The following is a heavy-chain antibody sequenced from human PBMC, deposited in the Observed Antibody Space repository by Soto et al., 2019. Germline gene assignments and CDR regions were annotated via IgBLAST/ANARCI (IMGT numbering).Heavy chain of an antibody. V-gene: IGHV4-31*03. CDR2: IYYSGST. CDR3: ASSMVRGVTFDY. CDR1: GGSISSGGYY. J-gene: IGHJ4*02. D-gene: IGHD3-10*01. Sequence: SETLSLTCTVSGGSISSGGYYWSWIRQHPGKGLEWIGYIYYSGSTYYNPSLKSRVTISVDTSKNQFSLKLSSVTAADTAVYYCASSMVRGVTFDYWGQGTLVTVSS.